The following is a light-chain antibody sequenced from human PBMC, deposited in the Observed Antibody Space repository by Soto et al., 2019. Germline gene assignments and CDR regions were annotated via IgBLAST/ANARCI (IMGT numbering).Light chain of an antibody. CDR1: QTINTC. CDR3: QYYNNWLWT. CDR2: EAS. V-gene: IGKV3-11*01. J-gene: IGKJ1*01. Sequence: VLPHFPSTLPLPPPQRLTLSYRASQTINTCLAWYQQRPGQAPRLLIYEASNLDSGIPSRFSGSGSGTDFTLTINDLQPEDLASYYCQYYNNWLWTFGEGTKVDIK.